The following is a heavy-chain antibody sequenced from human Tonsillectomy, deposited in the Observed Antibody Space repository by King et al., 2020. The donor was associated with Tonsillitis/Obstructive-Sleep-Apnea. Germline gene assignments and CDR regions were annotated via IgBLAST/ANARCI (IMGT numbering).Heavy chain of an antibody. CDR1: GFTFSSYD. V-gene: IGHV3-13*04. J-gene: IGHJ4*02. D-gene: IGHD6-19*01. CDR2: IGTAGDT. CDR3: ARDSPDSSGWPTIDY. Sequence: DVQLVESGGGLVQPGGSLRLSCAASGFTFSSYDMHWVRQATGKGLEWVSAIGTAGDTYYPGSVKGRFTISRENAKNSLYLQMNSLRAGDTAVYYCARDSPDSSGWPTIDYCGQGTLVTVSS.